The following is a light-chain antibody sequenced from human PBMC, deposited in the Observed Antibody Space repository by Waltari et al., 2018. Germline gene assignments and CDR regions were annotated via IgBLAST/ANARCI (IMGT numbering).Light chain of an antibody. Sequence: DIQMTQSPSSLSASVGARVTITCRASQDISNYLAWYQQKPGKVPNLLIYSASTLKSGVPPRFSGSGSGTDFTLTINSLRPEDVATYYCQKYDSVPWTFGQGTKVEIK. CDR2: SAS. J-gene: IGKJ1*01. CDR3: QKYDSVPWT. CDR1: QDISNY. V-gene: IGKV1-27*01.